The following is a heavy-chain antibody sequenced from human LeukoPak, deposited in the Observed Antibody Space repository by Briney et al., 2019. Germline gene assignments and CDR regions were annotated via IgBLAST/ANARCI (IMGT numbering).Heavy chain of an antibody. CDR2: ISYDGSNK. V-gene: IGHV3-30*04. Sequence: GSLRLSCAASGFTFSSYAMHWVRQAPGKGLEWVAVISYDGSNKYYADSVKGRFTITRDNSKNTLYLQMNSLRAEDTAVYYCARYSSGWYGDFDYWGQGTLVTVSS. CDR3: ARYSSGWYGDFDY. J-gene: IGHJ4*02. CDR1: GFTFSSYA. D-gene: IGHD6-19*01.